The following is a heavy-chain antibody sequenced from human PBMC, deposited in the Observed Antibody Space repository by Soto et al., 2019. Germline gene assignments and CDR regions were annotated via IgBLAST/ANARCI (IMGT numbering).Heavy chain of an antibody. V-gene: IGHV4-39*01. CDR3: ALGGSGSPNWFDP. CDR2: IYYSGST. Sequence: QLQLQESGPGLVKPSETLSLTCTVSGGSISSSSYYWGWIRQPPGKGLEWIGSIYYSGSTYYNPSLKSRGTISVDTSKNQFSLKLSSVTAADTAVYYCALGGSGSPNWFDPWGQGTLVTVSS. D-gene: IGHD3-10*01. J-gene: IGHJ5*02. CDR1: GGSISSSSYY.